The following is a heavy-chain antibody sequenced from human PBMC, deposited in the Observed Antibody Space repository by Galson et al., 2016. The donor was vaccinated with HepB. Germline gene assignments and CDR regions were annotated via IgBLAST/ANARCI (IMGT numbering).Heavy chain of an antibody. CDR3: ARHAMRATAAGPGYFDF. V-gene: IGHV4-39*01. D-gene: IGHD6-13*01. CDR2: IYNSGTT. Sequence: ETLSLTCYVSGGSIRSNRYYWGWIRQPPGKGLEWIGSIYNSGTTYYSPSLQSRILMSVDTSNNHFSLKLRSVTAPDTAVYYCARHAMRATAAGPGYFDFWGQGKPVTVSS. CDR1: GGSIRSNRYY. J-gene: IGHJ4*02.